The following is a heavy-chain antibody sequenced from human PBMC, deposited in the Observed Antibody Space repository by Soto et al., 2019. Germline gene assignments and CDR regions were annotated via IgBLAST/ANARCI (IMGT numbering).Heavy chain of an antibody. Sequence: ASVKVSCKASGYTFTGYYMHWVRQAPGQGLEWMGWINPNSGGTNYAQKFQGGVTMTRDTSISTAYMELSRLRSDDTAVYYCARAQYYYDSSGYYNYWGQGTLVTVSS. V-gene: IGHV1-2*02. CDR3: ARAQYYYDSSGYYNY. J-gene: IGHJ4*02. D-gene: IGHD3-22*01. CDR1: GYTFTGYY. CDR2: INPNSGGT.